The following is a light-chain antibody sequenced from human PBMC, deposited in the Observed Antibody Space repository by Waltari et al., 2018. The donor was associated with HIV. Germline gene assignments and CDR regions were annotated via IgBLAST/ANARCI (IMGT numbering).Light chain of an antibody. V-gene: IGLV3-19*01. J-gene: IGLJ2*01. CDR2: GKN. Sequence: SSELTQDPAVSVALGQTVRITCQGVSLRSYYASWYQQKTGQAPVLVIYGKNNRPSGIPDRFSGSSSGNTASLTITGAQVEDEADYYCNSRDSSGKRVFGGGTKLTVL. CDR3: NSRDSSGKRV. CDR1: SLRSYY.